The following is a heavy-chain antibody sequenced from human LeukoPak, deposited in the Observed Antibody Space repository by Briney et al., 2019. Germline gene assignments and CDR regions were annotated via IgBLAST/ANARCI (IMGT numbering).Heavy chain of an antibody. D-gene: IGHD6-6*01. J-gene: IGHJ4*02. CDR3: ASYRSSQTHFDY. V-gene: IGHV4-39*01. CDR1: GGSISSNSYY. CDR2: IYYSGTT. Sequence: SETLSLTCAVSGGSISSNSYYWGWIRQPPGKGLEWVGSIYYSGTTYYNPSLKSRATISVDTSKNQFSLKLSSVTAADTAVYYCASYRSSQTHFDYWGQGTLVTVSS.